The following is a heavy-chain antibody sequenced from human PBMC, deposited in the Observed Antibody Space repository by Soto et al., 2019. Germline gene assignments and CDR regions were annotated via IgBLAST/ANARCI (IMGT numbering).Heavy chain of an antibody. CDR1: GGSISSSSYY. Sequence: QLQLQESGPGLVKPSETLSLTCTVSGGSISSSSYYWGWIRQPPGKGLEWIGSIYYSGSTYYNPSLKSRVTISVDTSKNQFSLKLSSVTAADTAVYYCARHIRTSGSYYEDYWGQGTLVTVSS. CDR2: IYYSGST. J-gene: IGHJ4*02. V-gene: IGHV4-39*01. D-gene: IGHD1-26*01. CDR3: ARHIRTSGSYYEDY.